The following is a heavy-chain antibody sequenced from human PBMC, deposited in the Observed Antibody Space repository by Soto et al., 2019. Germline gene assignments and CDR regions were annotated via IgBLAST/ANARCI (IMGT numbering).Heavy chain of an antibody. CDR3: ARRGNDILTGYSPNMDY. Sequence: GESLKISCKGSGYSFTSYWIGWVRQMPGKGLEWMGIIYPGDSDTRYSPSFQGQVTISADKSISTAYLQWSSLKASDTAMDYWARRGNDILTGYSPNMDYWGQGTLVTVSS. D-gene: IGHD3-9*01. J-gene: IGHJ4*02. V-gene: IGHV5-51*01. CDR1: GYSFTSYW. CDR2: IYPGDSDT.